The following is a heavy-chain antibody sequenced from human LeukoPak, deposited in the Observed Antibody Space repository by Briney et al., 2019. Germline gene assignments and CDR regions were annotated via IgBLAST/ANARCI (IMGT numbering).Heavy chain of an antibody. D-gene: IGHD3-22*01. CDR3: ARVRRYYDSSGEFDY. J-gene: IGHJ4*02. CDR2: INPNSGGT. CDR1: GYTFTGYY. Sequence: ASVKVSCKASGYTFTGYYMHWVRQAPGQGLEWMGWINPNSGGTNYAQKFQGSVPMTWDTSTSTAYMELSSLSSDDTAVYYCARVRRYYDSSGEFDYWGQGALVTVSS. V-gene: IGHV1-2*02.